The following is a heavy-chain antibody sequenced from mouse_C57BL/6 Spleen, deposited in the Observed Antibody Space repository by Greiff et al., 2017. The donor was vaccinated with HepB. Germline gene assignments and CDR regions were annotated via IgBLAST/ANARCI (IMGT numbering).Heavy chain of an antibody. D-gene: IGHD4-1*01. J-gene: IGHJ2*01. CDR2: IDPEDGET. CDR1: GFNINDYY. CDR3: ALTGAYYFDY. Sequence: EVQLQQPGAELVKPGASVKLSCTASGFNINDYYMHWVKQRPEQGLEWIGRIDPEDGETKYAPKFKGKAPITADTSSNAAYLQLSSLASEDTAVYYCALTGAYYFDYWGKSTTLTVSS. V-gene: IGHV14-2*01.